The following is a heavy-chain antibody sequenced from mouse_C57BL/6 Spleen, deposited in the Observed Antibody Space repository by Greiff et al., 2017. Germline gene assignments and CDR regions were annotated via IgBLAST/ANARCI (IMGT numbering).Heavy chain of an antibody. CDR1: GYAFSSYW. V-gene: IGHV1-80*01. CDR3: ARGDYAMDY. J-gene: IGHJ4*01. CDR2: IYPGDGDT. Sequence: VQLQESGAELVKPGASVKISCKASGYAFSSYWMNWVKQRPGKGLEWIGQIYPGDGDTNYNGKFKGKATLTADNSSSPAYMQLSSLTSEGAAVYFCARGDYAMDYWGQGTSVTVSS.